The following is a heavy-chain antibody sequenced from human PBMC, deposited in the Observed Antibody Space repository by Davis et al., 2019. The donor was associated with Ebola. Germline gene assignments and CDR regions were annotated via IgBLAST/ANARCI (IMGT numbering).Heavy chain of an antibody. CDR2: ISDAGRKT. J-gene: IGHJ6*04. CDR1: GFIFSSYG. D-gene: IGHD1-1*01. Sequence: GESLKISCAASGFIFSSYGMHWVRQAPGKGLEWVALISDAGRKTYYADSVKGRFSISRDNSKNMLSLQMDSLRAEDTAVYYCAKDRTGVYYYGMDVWGKGTTVIVSS. CDR3: AKDRTGVYYYGMDV. V-gene: IGHV3-30*18.